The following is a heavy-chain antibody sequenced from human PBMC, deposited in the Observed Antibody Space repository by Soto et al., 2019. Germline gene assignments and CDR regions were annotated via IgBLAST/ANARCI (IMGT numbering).Heavy chain of an antibody. D-gene: IGHD3-10*01. J-gene: IGHJ4*02. CDR1: GNTFTNYD. Sequence: GASVKVSCKASGNTFTNYDINWLRQSAGHGLEWMGWINPNSGNIGYAQKFQGRVTMTRDTAIRTAYMEVSRLRSDDTAVYYCARGRASGSYYLLDYWGQGTLVTVSS. CDR3: ARGRASGSYYLLDY. CDR2: INPNSGNI. V-gene: IGHV1-8*01.